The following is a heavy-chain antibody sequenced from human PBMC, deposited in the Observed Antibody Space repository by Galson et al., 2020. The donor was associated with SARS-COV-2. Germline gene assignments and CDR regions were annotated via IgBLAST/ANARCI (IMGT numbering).Heavy chain of an antibody. J-gene: IGHJ3*02. CDR1: GFTFSSYG. D-gene: IGHD1-26*01. CDR3: AKDLPAWVSVGATTTEDAVDI. Sequence: QLGESLKISCAASGFTFSSYGMHWVRQASGKGLEWVAVIWYDGSNKYYADSVKGRFTISRDNSKNTLYLQMNSLRAEDTAVYYCAKDLPAWVSVGATTTEDAVDIWGQGTMVTVSS. V-gene: IGHV3-33*06. CDR2: IWYDGSNK.